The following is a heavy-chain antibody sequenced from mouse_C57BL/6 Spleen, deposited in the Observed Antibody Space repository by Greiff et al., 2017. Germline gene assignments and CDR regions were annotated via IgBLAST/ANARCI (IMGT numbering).Heavy chain of an antibody. CDR3: ARKGCYCGSSYDWYFDV. Sequence: EVQLQQSGPELVKPGASVKIPCKASGYTFTDYNMDWVKQSHGKSLEWIGDINPNNGGTIYNQKFKGKATLTVDNSSSTAYMELRSLTSEDTAVYSCARKGCYCGSSYDWYFDVWGTGTTVTVSS. V-gene: IGHV1-18*01. CDR2: INPNNGGT. D-gene: IGHD1-1*01. CDR1: GYTFTDYN. J-gene: IGHJ1*03.